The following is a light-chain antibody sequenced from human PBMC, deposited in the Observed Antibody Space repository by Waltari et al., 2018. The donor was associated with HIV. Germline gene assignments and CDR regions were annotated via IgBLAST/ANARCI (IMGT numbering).Light chain of an antibody. CDR3: AAWDDRLNLV. Sequence: QSVLTQPPSASGTPGQRATISCFGSNSNIGSNYVSWYQQLPGMAPKLLIYKNNQRPSVFPDRFSGSKSGTSASLAISGLRSEDEADYYCAAWDDRLNLVFGGGTKLTVL. V-gene: IGLV1-47*01. CDR2: KNN. J-gene: IGLJ2*01. CDR1: NSNIGSNY.